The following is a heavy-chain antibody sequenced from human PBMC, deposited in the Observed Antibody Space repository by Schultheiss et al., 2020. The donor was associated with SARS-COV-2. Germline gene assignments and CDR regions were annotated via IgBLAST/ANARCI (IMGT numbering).Heavy chain of an antibody. V-gene: IGHV1-3*01. CDR1: GGTFSSYA. CDR3: AGGYHPTLDY. Sequence: ASVKVSCKASGGTFSSYAISWVRQAPGQRLEWMGWINAGNGNTKYSQKFQGRVTITRDTSASTAYMELSSLRSEDSAVYYCAGGYHPTLDYWGQGTLVTVSS. D-gene: IGHD2-15*01. CDR2: INAGNGNT. J-gene: IGHJ4*02.